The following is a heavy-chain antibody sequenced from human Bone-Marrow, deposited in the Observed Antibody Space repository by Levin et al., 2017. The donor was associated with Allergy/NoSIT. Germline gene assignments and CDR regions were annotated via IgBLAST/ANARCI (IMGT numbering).Heavy chain of an antibody. Sequence: GESLKISCAASGFTVSSHYMAWVRQTPGKGLEWVSVMYSTGTTYYADSVKGRFTISRDNSKNTLYLQMNSLRAEDTAVYYCSSAPGFTDYWGQGTLVTVSS. V-gene: IGHV3-66*01. CDR2: MYSTGTT. CDR3: SSAPGFTDY. CDR1: GFTVSSHY. J-gene: IGHJ4*02.